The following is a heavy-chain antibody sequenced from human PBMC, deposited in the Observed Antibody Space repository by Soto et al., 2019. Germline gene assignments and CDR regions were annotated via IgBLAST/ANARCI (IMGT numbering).Heavy chain of an antibody. V-gene: IGHV2-5*02. CDR3: AHAGDYDLLSFDH. CDR1: GFSLTTNSMG. Sequence: QITLKESGPPLVRPAQTLTLTCAFSGFSLTTNSMGVSWIRKPPGKALEWLALIYWDDDQRYSPSLKDRLTISNDTSRSRVVLTISNMNPEDTGTYFCAHAGDYDLLSFDHWRPGNLVNVSS. J-gene: IGHJ4*02. CDR2: IYWDDDQ. D-gene: IGHD4-17*01.